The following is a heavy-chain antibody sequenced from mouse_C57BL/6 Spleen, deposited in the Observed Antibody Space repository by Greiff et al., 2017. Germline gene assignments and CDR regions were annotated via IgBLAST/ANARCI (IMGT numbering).Heavy chain of an antibody. CDR3: ARDYDYAGAWFAY. CDR2: IHPNSGST. CDR1: GYTFTSYW. Sequence: QVQLKQPGAELVKPGASVKLSCKASGYTFTSYWMHWVKQRPGQGLEWIGMIHPNSGSTNYNEKFKSKATLTVDKSSSTAYMQLSSLTSEDSAVYYCARDYDYAGAWFAYWGQGTLVTVSA. J-gene: IGHJ3*01. D-gene: IGHD2-4*01. V-gene: IGHV1-64*01.